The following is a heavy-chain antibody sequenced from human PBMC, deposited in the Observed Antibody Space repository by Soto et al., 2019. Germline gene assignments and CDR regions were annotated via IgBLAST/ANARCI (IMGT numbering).Heavy chain of an antibody. D-gene: IGHD2-21*02. J-gene: IGHJ4*02. CDR2: ITPIFGTA. V-gene: IGHV1-69*13. Sequence: ASVKVSCKASGGTFSSYAISWVRQAPGQGLERMGGITPIFGTANYAQKFQGRVTITADESTSTAYMELSSLRSEDTAVYYCARDRGTSSYRCLPEDCTPFDYWGQGTLVTVSS. CDR3: ARDRGTSSYRCLPEDCTPFDY. CDR1: GGTFSSYA.